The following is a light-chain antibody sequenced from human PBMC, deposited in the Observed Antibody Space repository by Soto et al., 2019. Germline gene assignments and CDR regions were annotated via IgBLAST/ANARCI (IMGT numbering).Light chain of an antibody. V-gene: IGKV1-27*01. CDR1: KDISTY. CDR3: QQYDNAPLT. J-gene: IGKJ4*01. CDR2: AAY. Sequence: DIQMTQAPSSLSASVGDRVTITCRSRKDISTYLAWYQQKPGKVPQLLISAAYTLQSGVPPRCSGSGSGTDFTLTISSLQHEDVATYYCQQYDNAPLTFGGGTKVEIK.